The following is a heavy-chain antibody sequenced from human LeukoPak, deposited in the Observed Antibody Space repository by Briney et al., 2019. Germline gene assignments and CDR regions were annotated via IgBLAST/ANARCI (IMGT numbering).Heavy chain of an antibody. V-gene: IGHV1-18*04. CDR3: AREYDILTNDAFDI. CDR2: ISAYNGNT. CDR1: GYTFTSYG. J-gene: IGHJ3*02. Sequence: ASVKVSCKASGYTFTSYGISWVRQAPGQGLEWMGWISAYNGNTNYALKLQGRVTMTTDTSTSTAYMELRSLRSDDTAVYYCAREYDILTNDAFDIWGQGTMVTVSS. D-gene: IGHD3-9*01.